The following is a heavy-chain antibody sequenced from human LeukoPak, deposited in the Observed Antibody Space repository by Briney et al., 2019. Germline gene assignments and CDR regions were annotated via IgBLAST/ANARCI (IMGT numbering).Heavy chain of an antibody. CDR3: AKDFLIAVAGTGIFDY. CDR2: ISWNSGSI. V-gene: IGHV3-9*01. CDR1: GFTFDDYA. J-gene: IGHJ4*02. Sequence: PGGSLRLSCAASGFTFDDYAMHWVRQAPGKGLEWVSGISWNSGSIGYADSVKGRFTISRDNAKNSLYLQVNSLRAEDTALYYCAKDFLIAVAGTGIFDYWGQGTLVTVSS. D-gene: IGHD6-19*01.